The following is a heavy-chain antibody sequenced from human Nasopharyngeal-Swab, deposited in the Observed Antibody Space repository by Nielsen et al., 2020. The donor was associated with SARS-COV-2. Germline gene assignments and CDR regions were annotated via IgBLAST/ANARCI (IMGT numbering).Heavy chain of an antibody. V-gene: IGHV1-3*01. CDR2: INAGRGNT. J-gene: IGHJ4*02. CDR3: ARVPAVAASRIDY. D-gene: IGHD6-19*01. Sequence: ASVTVPCKASLYTLSTYAMYWVRQAPGQRPEFMGWINAGRGNTYYSQKFQGRVRISRDTSANTVYMELSRLRSADTAVYYCARVPAVAASRIDYWGQGTLVTVSS. CDR1: LYTLSTYA.